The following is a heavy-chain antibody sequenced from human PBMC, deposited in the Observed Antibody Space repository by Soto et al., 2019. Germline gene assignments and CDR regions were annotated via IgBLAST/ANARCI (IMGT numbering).Heavy chain of an antibody. CDR2: ISDSGDIT. CDR3: AKVFYYYDSSGYYYFDY. D-gene: IGHD3-22*01. CDR1: EFTFSTYA. Sequence: GGSLRLSCAASEFTFSTYAMTWVRQAPGRGLQWVATISDSGDITYYADSVKGRFTISRDNSRNTLYLQMNNLRAEDTALYYCAKVFYYYDSSGYYYFDYWGQGTLVTVSS. V-gene: IGHV3-23*01. J-gene: IGHJ4*02.